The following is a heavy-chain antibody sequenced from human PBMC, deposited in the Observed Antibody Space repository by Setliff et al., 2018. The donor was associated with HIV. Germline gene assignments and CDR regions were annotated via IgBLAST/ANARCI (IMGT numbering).Heavy chain of an antibody. V-gene: IGHV3-30*02. Sequence: GGSLRLSCAVSGLTFKSYGFHWVRQIPGKGPEWVTFIQYDERNKNYADSVRGRFTISRDNSKNTVFLQMNGLRSEDTAIYYCAKSFASGPTNWNIDVWGKGTTVTVSS. J-gene: IGHJ6*03. CDR3: AKSFASGPTNWNIDV. CDR1: GLTFKSYG. CDR2: IQYDERNK. D-gene: IGHD1-20*01.